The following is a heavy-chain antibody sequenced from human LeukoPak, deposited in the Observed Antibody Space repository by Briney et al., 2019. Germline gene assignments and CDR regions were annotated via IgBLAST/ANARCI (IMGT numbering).Heavy chain of an antibody. V-gene: IGHV1-2*02. D-gene: IGHD2-8*02. Sequence: GASVKVSCKASGYTFTGYYMHWVRQAPGQGLEWMGWINPNSGGTNYAQKFQGRVTMTRDTSISTAYMELSRLRSDDTAVYYCASFPEKQWLRWGNYYYGMDVWGQGTTVTVSS. CDR1: GYTFTGYY. CDR2: INPNSGGT. CDR3: ASFPEKQWLRWGNYYYGMDV. J-gene: IGHJ6*02.